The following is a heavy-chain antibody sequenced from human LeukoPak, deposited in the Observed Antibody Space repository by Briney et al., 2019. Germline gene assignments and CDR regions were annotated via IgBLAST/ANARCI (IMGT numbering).Heavy chain of an antibody. Sequence: GGSLRLSCAASGFTFSSYGMHWVRQPPGRGLEWVSSISSSGGTTYHADSVKGRFTISRDNSKNTLYLQMNSLRAEDTAVYYCAKKIVAATNPAYDYWGQGTLVTVSS. CDR2: ISSSGGTT. D-gene: IGHD6-19*01. CDR3: AKKIVAATNPAYDY. V-gene: IGHV3-23*01. J-gene: IGHJ4*02. CDR1: GFTFSSYG.